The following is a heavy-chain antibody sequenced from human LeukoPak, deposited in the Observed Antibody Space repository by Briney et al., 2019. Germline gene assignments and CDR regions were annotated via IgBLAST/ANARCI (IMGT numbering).Heavy chain of an antibody. CDR3: ARVDSGSACAS. CDR1: GFTFISIG. D-gene: IGHD6-19*01. J-gene: IGHJ1*01. V-gene: IGHV3-64*01. CDR2: ISRDGGST. Sequence: PGGPRRLSWPAPGFTFISIGRHWVGQPQGKELEFVSAISRDGGSTYYANSEKGRFTISRDISKNTLYLQMGSLRPEDMAVYYCARVDSGSACASWGQGILVTVSS.